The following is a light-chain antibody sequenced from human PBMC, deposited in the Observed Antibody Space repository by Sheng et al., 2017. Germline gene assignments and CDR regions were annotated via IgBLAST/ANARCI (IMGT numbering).Light chain of an antibody. J-gene: IGLJ2*01. CDR3: ATWDDSLSSVV. CDR1: SSNIEVIL. V-gene: IGLV1-47*01. Sequence: QSVLTQPPSASGTPGQRVTISCSGSSSNIEVILYTGTSSSRERPPNSSSIGIISGPQGSLPISGSKSGTSASLAIRGLRSEDEADYYCATWDDSLSSVVFGGGTKLTVL. CDR2: GI.